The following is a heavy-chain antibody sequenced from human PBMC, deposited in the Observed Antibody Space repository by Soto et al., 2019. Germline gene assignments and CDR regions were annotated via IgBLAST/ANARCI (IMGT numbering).Heavy chain of an antibody. V-gene: IGHV4-34*01. Sequence: SETLSLTCAVYVGTFSGYYWSWIRQPPGKGLEWIGEINYRGSTKYNPSLKSRVTISVDTSKNQFSLKLSSVTAAETVVYHCARSGDYAWFDPWGLGTLVTAPQ. J-gene: IGHJ5*02. CDR2: INYRGST. D-gene: IGHD2-21*02. CDR3: ARSGDYAWFDP. CDR1: VGTFSGYY.